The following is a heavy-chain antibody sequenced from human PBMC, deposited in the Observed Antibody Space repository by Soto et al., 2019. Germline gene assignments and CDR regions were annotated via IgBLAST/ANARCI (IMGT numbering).Heavy chain of an antibody. Sequence: QVQLQESGPGLVKPSQTLSLTCTVSGGSISSGDYYWSWIRQPPGKGLEWIGYIYYSGSTYYNPSLKSRVTISVDTSKNQFSLKLSSVTAADTAVYYCARDLVVINRIYYYGMDVWGQGTTVTVSS. CDR1: GGSISSGDYY. CDR2: IYYSGST. D-gene: IGHD3-22*01. J-gene: IGHJ6*02. CDR3: ARDLVVINRIYYYGMDV. V-gene: IGHV4-30-4*01.